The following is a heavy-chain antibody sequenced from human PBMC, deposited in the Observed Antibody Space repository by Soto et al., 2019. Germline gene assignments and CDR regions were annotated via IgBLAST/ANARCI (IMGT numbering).Heavy chain of an antibody. V-gene: IGHV3-20*01. J-gene: IGHJ5*02. CDR3: ATDSGVTGTTGWFDP. CDR2: INWNGGST. Sequence: GRPRRHSCAAAGVTCDDYGRSRDRQHPGKGVEWVSGINWNGGSTGYADSVKGRFTISRDNAKNSLYLQMNSLRAEDTALYHCATDSGVTGTTGWFDPWGQGTLVPVSS. D-gene: IGHD1-20*01. CDR1: GVTCDDYG.